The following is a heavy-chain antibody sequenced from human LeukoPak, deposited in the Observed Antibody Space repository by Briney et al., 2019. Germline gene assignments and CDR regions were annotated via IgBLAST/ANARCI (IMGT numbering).Heavy chain of an antibody. CDR3: AKDSGYCGGDCSAAALDY. J-gene: IGHJ4*02. CDR1: GFTFTSYG. CDR2: IWYDGSNK. Sequence: GGSLRLSCAASGFTFTSYGMHWVRQAPGKGLEWVALIWYDGSNKYYADSVRGRLTISRDNSKNTLYLQMNSLRAEDTAVYYCAKDSGYCGGDCSAAALDYWGQGTLVTVSS. D-gene: IGHD2-21*02. V-gene: IGHV3-30*02.